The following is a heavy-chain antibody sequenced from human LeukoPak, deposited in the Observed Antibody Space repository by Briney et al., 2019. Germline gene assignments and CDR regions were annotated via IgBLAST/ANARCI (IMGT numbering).Heavy chain of an antibody. V-gene: IGHV3-15*01. D-gene: IGHD6-19*01. CDR3: RAVAGTNKGFDY. CDR2: IKSKTDGGTI. Sequence: GGSLRLSCAASGFIFSNAWMSWVRQAPGKGLEWVGRIKSKTDGGTIDYAAPVKGTFTISRDDSKNTLYLQMNSLKSEDTAVYYCRAVAGTNKGFDYWGQGTLVTVSS. CDR1: GFIFSNAW. J-gene: IGHJ4*02.